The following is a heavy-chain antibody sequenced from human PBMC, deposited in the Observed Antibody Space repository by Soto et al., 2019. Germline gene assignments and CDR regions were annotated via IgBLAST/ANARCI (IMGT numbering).Heavy chain of an antibody. Sequence: EVQLLESGGGLVQPGGSLRLSCAASGFTFSSYAMSWVRQAPGKRLEWVSAISGSGGSTYYGDSVKGWFTISRDNSKNTVYLQMNSLRAEDTAVYYCAKGASGYYYYGMDVWGQGTTVTVSS. V-gene: IGHV3-23*01. CDR1: GFTFSSYA. J-gene: IGHJ6*02. CDR2: ISGSGGST. CDR3: AKGASGYYYYGMDV. D-gene: IGHD3-10*01.